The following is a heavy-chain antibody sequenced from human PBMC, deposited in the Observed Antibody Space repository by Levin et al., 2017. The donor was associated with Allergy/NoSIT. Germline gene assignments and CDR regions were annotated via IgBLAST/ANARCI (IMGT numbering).Heavy chain of an antibody. J-gene: IGHJ6*02. CDR2: ITWNSDDT. V-gene: IGHV3-9*01. D-gene: IGHD5-18*01. Sequence: HPGGSLRLSCAVSGFTFDDFAMHWVRQAPGKGLEWVSGITWNSDDTYYADSVKGRFTISRDNAYNSLYLQMNSLRPEDTALYYCAKGGFRQYSYGISGMDVWGQGTTVTVSS. CDR1: GFTFDDFA. CDR3: AKGGFRQYSYGISGMDV.